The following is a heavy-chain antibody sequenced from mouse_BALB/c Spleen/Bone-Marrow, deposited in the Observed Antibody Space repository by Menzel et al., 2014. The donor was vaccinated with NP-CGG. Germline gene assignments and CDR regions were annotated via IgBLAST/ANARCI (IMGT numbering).Heavy chain of an antibody. Sequence: QVLLQHGRAELVKPGASVKLSCKASGYTFTSYYMYWVKQRPGQGLEWFGEINPSNGGTNFNEKFKNKATLTVDKSSSTAYMQLSSLTSEDSAVYYCTRGDSPDYCGEVNTLPVS. CDR3: TRGDSPDY. J-gene: IGHJ2*01. CDR2: INPSNGGT. V-gene: IGHV1S81*02. CDR1: GYTFTSYY.